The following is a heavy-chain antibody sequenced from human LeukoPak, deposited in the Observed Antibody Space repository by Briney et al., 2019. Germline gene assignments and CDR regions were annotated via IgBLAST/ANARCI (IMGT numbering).Heavy chain of an antibody. Sequence: AGGSLRLSCAASGFTFSSYAMSWVRQAPGKGLEWVSAISGSGGSTYYADFVKGRFTISRDNSKNTLYLQMDSLRAEDTAVYYCAKDRVLYGSGSPFDYWGQGTLVTVSS. CDR2: ISGSGGST. J-gene: IGHJ4*02. CDR1: GFTFSSYA. CDR3: AKDRVLYGSGSPFDY. V-gene: IGHV3-23*01. D-gene: IGHD3-10*01.